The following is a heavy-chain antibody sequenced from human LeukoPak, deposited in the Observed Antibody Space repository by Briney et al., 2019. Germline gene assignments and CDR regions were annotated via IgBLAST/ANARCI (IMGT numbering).Heavy chain of an antibody. Sequence: GASVKVSCKASGGTFSSYAISWVRQAPGQGLEWMGRIIPILGIANYAQKFQGRVTTTADKSTSTAYMELSSLRSEDTAVYYCASLLTNTAMVTDYWGQGTLVTVSS. CDR3: ASLLTNTAMVTDY. CDR1: GGTFSSYA. CDR2: IIPILGIA. J-gene: IGHJ4*02. D-gene: IGHD5-18*01. V-gene: IGHV1-69*04.